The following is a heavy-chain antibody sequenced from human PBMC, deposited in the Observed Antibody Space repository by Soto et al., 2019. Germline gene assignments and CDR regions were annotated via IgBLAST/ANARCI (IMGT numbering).Heavy chain of an antibody. CDR1: GYSFTSCL. Sequence: GESLKISCKGYGYSFTSCLIGWVRQMPGKGLEWMGIIYPGDSDTRYSPSFQGQVTISADKSISTAYLQWSSLKASDTAMYYCARESGADDSGWSRIWGQGTMVTVSS. V-gene: IGHV5-51*01. J-gene: IGHJ3*02. CDR2: IYPGDSDT. CDR3: ARESGADDSGWSRI. D-gene: IGHD6-19*01.